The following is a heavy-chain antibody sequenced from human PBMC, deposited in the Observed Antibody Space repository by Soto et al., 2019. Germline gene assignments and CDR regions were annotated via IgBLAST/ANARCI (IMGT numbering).Heavy chain of an antibody. V-gene: IGHV4-31*03. CDR2: INYSGST. Sequence: QVQLQESGTGLVKPSQTLSLTCTVSGGSISSGGYYWSWIRQHPGKGLEWIGYINYSGSTYYNPSLKSRVTLPVDTSKYQFSLKLTAVPAADTAWYYCARSVCPWGQGTLVTVSS. CDR1: GGSISSGGYY. CDR3: ARSVCP. J-gene: IGHJ5*02.